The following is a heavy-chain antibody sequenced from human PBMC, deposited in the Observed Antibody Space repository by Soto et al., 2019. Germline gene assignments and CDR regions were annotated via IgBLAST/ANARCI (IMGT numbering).Heavy chain of an antibody. J-gene: IGHJ6*02. CDR3: ARRRYCGYDCYHKHYYGMDV. D-gene: IGHD2-21*02. Sequence: QVQLVQSGAEVTKPGSSVKVSCRASGDTFSSYTVNWVRQAPGRGLEWLGRIIPVLGTTDYAQKFKGRVTITADKSPXXXYXXLSSLRSDDRAVYYCARRRYCGYDCYHKHYYGMDVWGQGTTVTVAS. CDR1: GDTFSSYT. CDR2: IIPVLGTT. V-gene: IGHV1-69*08.